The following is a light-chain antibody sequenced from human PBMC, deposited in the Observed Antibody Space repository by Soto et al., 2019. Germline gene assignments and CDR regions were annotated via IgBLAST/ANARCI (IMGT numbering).Light chain of an antibody. J-gene: IGKJ1*01. CDR2: GAS. Sequence: EIVLTQSPDTLSLSPGERATLSCRASQSVSSNYLGWYQQKLGQAPRLLIFGASTRATGTPDRFSGSGSGTDFTLTVSRLEPEDFAVYYCQQYGNSPWTFGQGTKVEIK. CDR1: QSVSSNY. V-gene: IGKV3-20*01. CDR3: QQYGNSPWT.